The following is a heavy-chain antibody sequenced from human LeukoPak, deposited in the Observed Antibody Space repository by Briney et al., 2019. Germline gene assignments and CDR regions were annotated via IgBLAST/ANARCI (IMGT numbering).Heavy chain of an antibody. V-gene: IGHV4-59*08. J-gene: IGHJ3*02. Sequence: SETLSLTCTVSGGSISSYYWSWIRQPPGKGLEWIGYIYYSGSTNYNPSLKSRVTISVDTSKNQFSLKLSSVTAADTAVYYCARQGLRYYDRSGYYIVPAFDIWGQGTMVTVSS. D-gene: IGHD3-22*01. CDR1: GGSISSYY. CDR3: ARQGLRYYDRSGYYIVPAFDI. CDR2: IYYSGST.